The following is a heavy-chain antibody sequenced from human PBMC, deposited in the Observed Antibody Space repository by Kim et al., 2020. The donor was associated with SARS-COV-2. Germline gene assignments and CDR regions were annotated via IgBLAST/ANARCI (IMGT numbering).Heavy chain of an antibody. J-gene: IGHJ4*02. CDR1: GFTFSSYA. D-gene: IGHD3-9*01. CDR2: ISGSGGST. V-gene: IGHV3-23*01. CDR3: AKDRRPRDILTGWRPNLDY. Sequence: GGSLRLSCAASGFTFSSYAMSWVRQAPGKGLEWVSAISGSGGSTYYADSVKGRFTISRDNSKNTLYLQMNSLRAEDTAVYYCAKDRRPRDILTGWRPNLDYWGQGTLVTVSS.